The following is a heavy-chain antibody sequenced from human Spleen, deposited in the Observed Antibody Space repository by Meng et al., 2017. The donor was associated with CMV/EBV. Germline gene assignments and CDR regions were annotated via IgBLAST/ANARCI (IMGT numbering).Heavy chain of an antibody. J-gene: IGHJ5*02. D-gene: IGHD3-22*01. CDR2: INPNSGGT. V-gene: IGHV1-2*02. CDR3: ARAYDSSGYYNWFDP. Sequence: SGYTFTGYYMHWVRQAPGQGLEWMGWINPNSGGTNYAQKFQGRVTMTRDTSISTAYMELSRLRSDDTAVYYCARAYDSSGYYNWFDPWGQGTLVTVSS. CDR1: GYTFTGYY.